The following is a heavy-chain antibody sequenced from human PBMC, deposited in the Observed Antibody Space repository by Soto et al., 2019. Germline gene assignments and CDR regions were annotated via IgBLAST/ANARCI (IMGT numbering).Heavy chain of an antibody. J-gene: IGHJ1*01. CDR2: FDPEEGKM. D-gene: IGHD3-10*01. CDR3: ATDLGVALAPLSILYFQQ. Sequence: ALVKVSCKVSGYSLNVLCMDWVRQPPGKGLEWIGGFDPEEGKMIYAQNFQGRVTMTEDTSTDTAYMELNSLTSEDTAICYCATDLGVALAPLSILYFQQWGQGTVVTVSS. CDR1: GYSLNVLC. V-gene: IGHV1-24*01.